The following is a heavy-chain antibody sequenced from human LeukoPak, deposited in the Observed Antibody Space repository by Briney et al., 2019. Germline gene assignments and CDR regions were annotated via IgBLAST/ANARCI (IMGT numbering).Heavy chain of an antibody. CDR3: AGSRNGFYMDV. D-gene: IGHD3-3*01. CDR2: ISWNSGSI. CDR1: GFTFDDYA. Sequence: PGGSLRLSCAASGFTFDDYAMHWVRQPPGKGLEWVSGISWNSGSIVYAGSVKGRFTISRDNAKNSLYLQMNSLRAEDMALYYCAGSRNGFYMDVWGKGTTVTVSS. J-gene: IGHJ6*03. V-gene: IGHV3-9*03.